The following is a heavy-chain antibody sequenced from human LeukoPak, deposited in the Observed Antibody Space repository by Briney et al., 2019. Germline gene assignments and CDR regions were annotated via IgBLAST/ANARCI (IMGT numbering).Heavy chain of an antibody. CDR2: ISSSSSTI. CDR1: GFTFSSYS. Sequence: GGSLRLSCAASGFTFSSYSMNWVRQAPGKGLEWVSYISSSSSTIYYADSVKGRFTISRDNSKNTLYLQMNSLRAEDTAVYYCAKDPSGITIFGVVSYYYYYMDVWGKGTTVTVSS. CDR3: AKDPSGITIFGVVSYYYYYMDV. D-gene: IGHD3-3*01. J-gene: IGHJ6*03. V-gene: IGHV3-48*01.